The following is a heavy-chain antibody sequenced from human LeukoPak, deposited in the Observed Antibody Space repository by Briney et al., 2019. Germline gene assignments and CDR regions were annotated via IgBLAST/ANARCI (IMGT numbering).Heavy chain of an antibody. CDR3: ARTETWGDYYYMDV. CDR2: IYYSGST. D-gene: IGHD1-26*01. Sequence: SETLSLTCTVSGGSISSYYWSWIRQPPGKGLEWIGYIYYSGSTNYNPSLKSRVTISVDTSKNQFSLKLSSVTAADTAVYYCARTETWGDYYYMDVWGKGTTVTISS. J-gene: IGHJ6*03. CDR1: GGSISSYY. V-gene: IGHV4-59*01.